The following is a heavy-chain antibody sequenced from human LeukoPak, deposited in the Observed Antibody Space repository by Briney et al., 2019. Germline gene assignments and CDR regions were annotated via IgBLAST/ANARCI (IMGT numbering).Heavy chain of an antibody. J-gene: IGHJ6*02. D-gene: IGHD3-22*01. CDR3: AKDPNYYDSSGYLSAPWYYGMDV. V-gene: IGHV3-23*01. CDR1: GFTFSTYA. CDR2: IGGSGSST. Sequence: GGSLRLSCAVSGFTFSTYAMGWARQAPGKGLEWVSSIGGSGSSTYYADSVKGRFTISRDNSKNTLYLQMNSLRAEDTAVYYCAKDPNYYDSSGYLSAPWYYGMDVWGQGTTVTVSS.